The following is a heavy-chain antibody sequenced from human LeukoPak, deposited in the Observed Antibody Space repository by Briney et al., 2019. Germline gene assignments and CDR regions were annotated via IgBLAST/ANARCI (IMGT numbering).Heavy chain of an antibody. Sequence: GASVKVSCKASGYTFTDDYIHWVRQAPGQGLEWMGRINFNSGGKNYAQKFQGRVTMTRDTSISTACMELSRLKSDDTAVYYCARGVDYYDSSSYYYWFDPWGQGTLVTVSS. CDR3: ARGVDYYDSSSYYYWFDP. D-gene: IGHD3-22*01. CDR2: INFNSGGK. J-gene: IGHJ5*02. V-gene: IGHV1-2*06. CDR1: GYTFTDDY.